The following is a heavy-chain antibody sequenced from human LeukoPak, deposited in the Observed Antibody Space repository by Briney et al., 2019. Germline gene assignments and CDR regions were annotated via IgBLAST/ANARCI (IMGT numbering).Heavy chain of an antibody. CDR1: GFTFSSYW. V-gene: IGHV3-7*03. CDR3: AKDRLRYCTGGNCYSPVDY. CDR2: ISQDGSDK. J-gene: IGHJ4*01. D-gene: IGHD2-15*01. Sequence: GGSLRLSCAASGFTFSSYWMSWVRRAPGKGLEWVANISQDGSDKDYVDSVKGRFTISRDNSKNSLYLQMTSLRAEDTAVYYCAKDRLRYCTGGNCYSPVDYWGQGTLVTVSS.